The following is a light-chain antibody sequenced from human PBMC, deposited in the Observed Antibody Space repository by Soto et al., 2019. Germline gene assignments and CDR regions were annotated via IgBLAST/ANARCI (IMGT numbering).Light chain of an antibody. J-gene: IGKJ1*01. Sequence: ATQKTLSPSFLSAPVGDRHTLHCRASQGISNYLAWYQQRPGKAPKLLIFGAATLQSGVPSRFSASGSGPDFTLTISSLQPEDFATYYCLQDYNYPWTFGQGTKVDIK. V-gene: IGKV1-6*01. CDR1: QGISNY. CDR2: GAA. CDR3: LQDYNYPWT.